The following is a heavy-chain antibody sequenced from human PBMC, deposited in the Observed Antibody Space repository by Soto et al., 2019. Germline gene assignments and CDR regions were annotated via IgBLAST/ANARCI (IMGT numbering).Heavy chain of an antibody. CDR1: GGSISSYY. D-gene: IGHD3-9*01. J-gene: IGHJ4*02. V-gene: IGHV4-59*01. CDR2: IYYSGST. CDR3: ARGAYDILTGYIIYFDY. Sequence: SETLSLTCTVSGGSISSYYWSWIRQPPGKGLEWIGYIYYSGSTNYNPSLKSRVTISVDTSKNQFSLKLSSVTAADTAVYYCARGAYDILTGYIIYFDYWGQGTLVTVSS.